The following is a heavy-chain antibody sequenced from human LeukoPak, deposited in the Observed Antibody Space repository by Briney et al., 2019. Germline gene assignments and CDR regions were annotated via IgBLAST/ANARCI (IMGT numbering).Heavy chain of an antibody. CDR1: GYTFTSYD. CDR3: VRDEDYGIYVNFDF. V-gene: IGHV1-18*01. CDR2: ISTYNGNT. D-gene: IGHD4-17*01. J-gene: IGHJ4*02. Sequence: ASVKVSCKASGYTFTSYDINWVRQATGQGLEWMGWISTYNGNTKYAQKLQGRVTMTTDTSTSTAYMELRSLRSDDTAVYYCVRDEDYGIYVNFDFWGQGTLVTVSS.